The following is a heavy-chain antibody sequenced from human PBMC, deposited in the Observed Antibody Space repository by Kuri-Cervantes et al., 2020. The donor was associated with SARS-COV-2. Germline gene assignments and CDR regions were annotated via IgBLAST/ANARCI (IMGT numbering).Heavy chain of an antibody. CDR3: ANGGSGYYLHDAFDI. CDR1: GFTFSSYA. J-gene: IGHJ3*02. D-gene: IGHD3-22*01. Sequence: ETLSLTCAASGFTFSSYAMSWVRQAPGKGLEWVSAISGSGGSTYYADSVKGRFTISRDNSKNTLYLQMNSLRAEDTAVYYCANGGSGYYLHDAFDIWGQGTMVTVSS. V-gene: IGHV3-23*01. CDR2: ISGSGGST.